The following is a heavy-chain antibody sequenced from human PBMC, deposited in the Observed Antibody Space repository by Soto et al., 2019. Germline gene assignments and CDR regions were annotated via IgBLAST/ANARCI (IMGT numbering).Heavy chain of an antibody. J-gene: IGHJ6*02. CDR1: GFTFSSYA. Sequence: QVQLVESGGGVVQPGRSLRLSCAASGFTFSSYAMHWVRQAPGKGLEWVAVIWYDGSNKYYADSVKGRFTISRDNSKNTLYLQMNSLRAEDTAVYYCARGLATVTTPPYYYYYGMDVWGQGTTVTVSS. D-gene: IGHD4-4*01. CDR3: ARGLATVTTPPYYYYYGMDV. V-gene: IGHV3-33*08. CDR2: IWYDGSNK.